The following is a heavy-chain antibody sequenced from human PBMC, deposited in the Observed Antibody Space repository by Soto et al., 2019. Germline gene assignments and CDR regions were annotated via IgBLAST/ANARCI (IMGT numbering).Heavy chain of an antibody. CDR1: GFTFRTYG. J-gene: IGHJ4*02. D-gene: IGHD5-12*01. CDR2: IWYDGKNT. Sequence: QVQLVESGGGVVQPGRSLRLSCAASGFTFRTYGMHWVRQAPGKGLEWVAVIWYDGKNTYYADSVKGRFTISRDNSKNILYLQMNSLRAEDTAVYYCARDRSGYDQTPDYWGQGTLVTVSS. CDR3: ARDRSGYDQTPDY. V-gene: IGHV3-33*01.